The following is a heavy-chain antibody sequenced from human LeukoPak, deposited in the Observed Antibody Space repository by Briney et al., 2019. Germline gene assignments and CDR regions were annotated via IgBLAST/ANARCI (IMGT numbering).Heavy chain of an antibody. CDR1: GGSISISSYY. D-gene: IGHD1-26*01. J-gene: IGHJ4*02. Sequence: KPSETLSLTCTVSGGSISISSYYWGWIRQPPGKGLEWIGSIYYSGSTHYNPSLKGRVTISVDTSKNQFSLKLSSVTAADTAVYYCARQSGSYYRPFDYWGQGTLVTVSS. V-gene: IGHV4-39*01. CDR3: ARQSGSYYRPFDY. CDR2: IYYSGST.